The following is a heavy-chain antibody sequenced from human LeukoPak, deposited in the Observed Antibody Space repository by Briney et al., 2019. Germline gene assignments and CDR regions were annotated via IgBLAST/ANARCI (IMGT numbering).Heavy chain of an antibody. CDR1: GGSISSGSYY. V-gene: IGHV4-61*02. CDR3: AREGVYYYGSGSYTNWFDP. CDR2: IYTSGST. J-gene: IGHJ5*02. Sequence: SETLSLTCTVSGGSISSGSYYWSWIRQPAGKGLEWIGRIYTSGSTNYNPSLKSRVTISVDTSKNQFSLKLSSVTAADTAVYYCAREGVYYYGSGSYTNWFDPWGQGTLVTVSS. D-gene: IGHD3-10*01.